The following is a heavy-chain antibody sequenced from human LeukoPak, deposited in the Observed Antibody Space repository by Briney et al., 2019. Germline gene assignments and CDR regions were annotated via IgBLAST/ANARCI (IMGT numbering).Heavy chain of an antibody. J-gene: IGHJ1*01. D-gene: IGHD6-19*01. V-gene: IGHV1-69*13. CDR1: GGTFSNYA. Sequence: ASVKVSCKASGGTFSNYAISWVRQAPGQGLEWMGAIIPIFGTANYAQKFQGRVTITADESTSTAYMGLSSLRSEDTAVYYCARILSSSWYEYFHHWGQGTLVTVSS. CDR2: IIPIFGTA. CDR3: ARILSSSWYEYFHH.